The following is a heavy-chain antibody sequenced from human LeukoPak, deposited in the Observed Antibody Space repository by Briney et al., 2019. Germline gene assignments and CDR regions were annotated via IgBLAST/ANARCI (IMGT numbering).Heavy chain of an antibody. CDR2: ISSSGGTK. CDR3: ARAAAGREYFDY. J-gene: IGHJ4*02. D-gene: IGHD6-13*01. V-gene: IGHV3-11*01. CDR1: GFTSSNYY. Sequence: GGSLRLSCAASGFTSSNYYMSWIRQPPGKGLEGVSYISSSGGTKYYADSVKGRFTISRDNAKNSYLQMNSLRAEDTAVYYCARAAAGREYFDYWGQGTLVTVSS.